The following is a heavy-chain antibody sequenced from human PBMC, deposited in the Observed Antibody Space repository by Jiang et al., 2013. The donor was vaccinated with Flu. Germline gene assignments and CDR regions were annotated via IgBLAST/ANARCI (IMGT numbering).Heavy chain of an antibody. D-gene: IGHD5-24*01. CDR1: TFSSYA. V-gene: IGHV1-69*01. J-gene: IGHJ4*02. CDR2: IIPIFGTA. CDR3: ARRQLRPDGYNHFDY. Sequence: TFSSYAISWVRQAPGQGLEWMGGIIPIFGTANYAQKFQGRVTITADESTSTAYMELSSLRSEDTAVYYCARRQLRPDGYNHFDYWGQGTLVTVSS.